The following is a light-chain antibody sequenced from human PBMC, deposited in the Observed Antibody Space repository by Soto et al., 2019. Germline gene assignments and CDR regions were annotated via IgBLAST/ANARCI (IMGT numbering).Light chain of an antibody. CDR2: GAS. CDR1: QSLSSN. CDR3: QQYNDWPRT. J-gene: IGKJ1*01. V-gene: IGKV3-15*01. Sequence: EIVMTQSPATLSVSPGERATLSCRASQSLSSNLAWYQQKPGQAPRLLIYGASTRANGIPARFSGSGSGTEFTLTIYSLQSEDFAVYYCQQYNDWPRTFGQATKVDIK.